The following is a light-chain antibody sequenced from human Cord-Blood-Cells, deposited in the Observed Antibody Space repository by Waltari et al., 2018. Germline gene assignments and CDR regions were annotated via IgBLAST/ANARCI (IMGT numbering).Light chain of an antibody. CDR1: SGSIASNY. J-gene: IGLJ2*01. Sequence: NFMLTQPHSVSESPGKTVTISCTRSSGSIASNYVQWYQQLPGSSPTTVIYEDNQRPSGVPDRFSGSIDSYSNSASRPISGLKTEDEADYDCQSYDSSNVVFGGGTKLTVL. CDR3: QSYDSSNVV. V-gene: IGLV6-57*01. CDR2: EDN.